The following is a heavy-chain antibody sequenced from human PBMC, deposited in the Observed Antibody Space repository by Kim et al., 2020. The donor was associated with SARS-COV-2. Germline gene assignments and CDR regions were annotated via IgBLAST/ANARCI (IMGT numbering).Heavy chain of an antibody. Sequence: SETLSLTCTVSGGSISSGGYYWSWLRQHPGKGLEWIGYIYYSGSTYYNPSLKSRVTISVDTSKNQFSLKLSTVTAADTAVYYCARRVVAATAIDYWGQGTLVTVSS. CDR3: ARRVVAATAIDY. CDR2: IYYSGST. V-gene: IGHV4-31*03. CDR1: GGSISSGGYY. J-gene: IGHJ4*02. D-gene: IGHD2-15*01.